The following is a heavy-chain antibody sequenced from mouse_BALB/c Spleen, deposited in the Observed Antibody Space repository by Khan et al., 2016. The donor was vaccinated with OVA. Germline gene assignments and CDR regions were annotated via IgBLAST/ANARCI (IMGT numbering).Heavy chain of an antibody. CDR1: GYSFTSYY. J-gene: IGHJ3*01. CDR2: IDPFSGAT. CDR3: TRHGYVAWFTY. V-gene: IGHV1-31*01. Sequence: VQLKESGPELMKPGASVKISCKASGYSFTSYYIHWMIESHGTSLEWIGYIDPFSGATTYNQKFKGKATLTVDKSSNTAYIYLRNLTSEDSAVYYCTRHGYVAWFTYWGQGTLVTVSA. D-gene: IGHD2-2*01.